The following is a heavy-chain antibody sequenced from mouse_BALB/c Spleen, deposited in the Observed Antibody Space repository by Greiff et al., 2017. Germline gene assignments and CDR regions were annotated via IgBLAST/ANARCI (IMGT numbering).Heavy chain of an antibody. CDR2: INPSTGYT. D-gene: IGHD1-1*01. J-gene: IGHJ4*01. Sequence: VQLQQSGAELAKPGASVKMSCKASGYTFTSYWMHWVKQRPGQGLEWIGYINPSTGYTEYNQKFKDKATLTADKSSSTAYMQLSSLTSEDSAVYYCARFTTVVATDYAMDYWGQGTSVTVSS. CDR3: ARFTTVVATDYAMDY. V-gene: IGHV1-7*01. CDR1: GYTFTSYW.